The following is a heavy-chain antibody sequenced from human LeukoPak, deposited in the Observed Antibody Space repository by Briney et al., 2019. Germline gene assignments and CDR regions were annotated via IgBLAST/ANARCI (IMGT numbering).Heavy chain of an antibody. CDR2: IYYSGST. CDR1: GGSISSSSKF. V-gene: IGHV4-61*05. D-gene: IGHD4-17*01. Sequence: KPSETLSLSCTVSGGSISSSSKFWDWIRQPPGKGLEWIGYIYYSGSTNYNPSLKSRVTISVDTSKNQFSLKLSSVTAADTAVYYCARVQHGDYGKGYYYYYGMDVWGQGTTVTISS. CDR3: ARVQHGDYGKGYYYYYGMDV. J-gene: IGHJ6*02.